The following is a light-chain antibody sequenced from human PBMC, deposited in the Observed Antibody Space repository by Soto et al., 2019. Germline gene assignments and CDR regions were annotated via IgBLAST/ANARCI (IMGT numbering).Light chain of an antibody. V-gene: IGKV3-11*01. Sequence: EIVLTQSPATLSLSPGERATLSCRASQSVSSYLAWYQQNPGQAPRLLLYDASNRATGIPARFSGIGSGTDFPFTFSSLEPEDFAVYYCQQRSNWPITFGQGTRLEIK. J-gene: IGKJ5*01. CDR2: DAS. CDR3: QQRSNWPIT. CDR1: QSVSSY.